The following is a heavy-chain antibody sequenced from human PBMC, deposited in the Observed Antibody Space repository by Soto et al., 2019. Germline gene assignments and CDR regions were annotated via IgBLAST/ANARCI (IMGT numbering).Heavy chain of an antibody. V-gene: IGHV4-31*02. D-gene: IGHD6-19*01. CDR3: ARAKQWLAPFDY. J-gene: IGHJ4*02. CDR2: IYHTGST. CDR1: GGSISSGGYY. Sequence: SQTLSLTCAVSGGSISSGGYYWSWIRQHPGKGLEWIGYIYHTGSTKYKPSLRSRVNISVDTSENHFSLKVSSVTAADTAVYYCARAKQWLAPFDYWGQGILVTVSS.